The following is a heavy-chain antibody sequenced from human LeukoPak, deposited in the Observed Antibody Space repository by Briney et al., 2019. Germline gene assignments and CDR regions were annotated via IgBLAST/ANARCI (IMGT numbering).Heavy chain of an antibody. J-gene: IGHJ6*04. D-gene: IGHD2/OR15-2a*01. V-gene: IGHV4-38-2*01. CDR2: IYHSGST. CDR3: ARVRLLYGMDV. CDR1: GYSISSGYY. Sequence: SETLSLTCAVSGYSISSGYYWGWIRQPPGKGLEWIGSIYHSGSTYYNPSLKSRVTISVDTPKNQFSLKLSSVTAADTAVYYCARVRLLYGMDVWGKGTRSPSPQ.